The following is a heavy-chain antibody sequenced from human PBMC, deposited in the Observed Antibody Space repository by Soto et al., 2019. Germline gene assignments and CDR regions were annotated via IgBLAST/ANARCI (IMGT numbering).Heavy chain of an antibody. CDR2: VHHSWGS. CDR1: GGSINSYY. Sequence: QVRLQESGPGLVKPSETLSLSCTVSGGSINSYYWSWIRQSPGKRMEWIGYVHHSWGSSYNPSLQSRFAISLDTSKSQFSLKVTSVTATDTAVYYCARQGFGPLHGLVDVWGQGTTVTVSS. CDR3: ARQGFGPLHGLVDV. J-gene: IGHJ6*02. D-gene: IGHD3-10*01. V-gene: IGHV4-59*08.